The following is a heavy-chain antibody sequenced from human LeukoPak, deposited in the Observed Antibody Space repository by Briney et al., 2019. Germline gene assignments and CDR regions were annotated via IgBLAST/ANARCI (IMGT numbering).Heavy chain of an antibody. CDR2: IDPSGGST. CDR3: ARDLGYCSSTSCYPFGWFDP. CDR1: GYTLTSYY. Sequence: ASVKVSCKASGYTLTSYYMHWVRQAPGQGLEWMGIIDPSGGSTSYAQKFQGRVTMTRDTSTSTVYMELSSLRSEDTAVYYCARDLGYCSSTSCYPFGWFDPWGQGTLVTVSS. J-gene: IGHJ5*02. D-gene: IGHD2-2*01. V-gene: IGHV1-46*01.